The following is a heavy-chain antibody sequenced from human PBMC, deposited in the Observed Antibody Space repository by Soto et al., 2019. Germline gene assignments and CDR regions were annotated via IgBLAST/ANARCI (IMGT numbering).Heavy chain of an antibody. CDR1: GFTFSSYA. D-gene: IGHD3-9*01. V-gene: IGHV3-23*01. Sequence: GGSLRLSCAASGFTFSSYAMSWVRQAPGKGLEWVSAISGSGGSTYYADSVKGRFTISRDISKNTLYLQMNSLRAEDRAVYYCAKASAYYDILTGYYDGAFDIWGQGTMVTVSS. CDR2: ISGSGGST. J-gene: IGHJ3*02. CDR3: AKASAYYDILTGYYDGAFDI.